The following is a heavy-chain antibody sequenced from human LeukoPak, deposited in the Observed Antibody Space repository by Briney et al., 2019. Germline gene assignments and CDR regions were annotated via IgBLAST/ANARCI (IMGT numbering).Heavy chain of an antibody. CDR3: ARGSTYYYDSSGYHFDY. CDR2: ISSSSSTI. D-gene: IGHD3-22*01. Sequence: PGGSQRLSCAASGFTFSSYSMNWVRQAPGKGLEWVSYISSSSSTIYYADSVKGRFTISRDNAKNSLYLQMNSLRDEDTAVYYCARGSTYYYDSSGYHFDYWGQGTLVTVSS. J-gene: IGHJ4*02. V-gene: IGHV3-48*02. CDR1: GFTFSSYS.